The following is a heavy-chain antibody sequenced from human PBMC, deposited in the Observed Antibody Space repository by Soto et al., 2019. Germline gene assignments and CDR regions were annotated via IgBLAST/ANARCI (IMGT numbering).Heavy chain of an antibody. CDR2: IYYSGST. V-gene: IGHV4-59*08. J-gene: IGHJ4*02. CDR3: ARQGYGYGGFDY. D-gene: IGHD5-18*01. Sequence: QVQLQESGPGLVKPSETLSLTCTVSGGSISSYYWSWIRQPPGKGLEWIGYIYYSGSTNYNPSLRSRVTISVDTSKNPSSLKLSSVTAADTAVYYCARQGYGYGGFDYWGQGTLGTVSS. CDR1: GGSISSYY.